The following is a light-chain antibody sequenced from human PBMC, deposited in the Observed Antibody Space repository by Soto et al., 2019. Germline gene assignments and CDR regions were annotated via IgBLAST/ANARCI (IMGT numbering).Light chain of an antibody. CDR2: DVT. J-gene: IGLJ1*01. CDR1: SSDVGAYNY. Sequence: QSVLTQPRSVSGSPGQSVTISCTGTSSDVGAYNYVSWYQQHPGKAPKLMIYDVTKRPSGVPDRFSGSKSGNTASLTISGLQAEDEADYYCCSYAGSYIPLYVFETGTKVTVL. V-gene: IGLV2-11*01. CDR3: CSYAGSYIPLYV.